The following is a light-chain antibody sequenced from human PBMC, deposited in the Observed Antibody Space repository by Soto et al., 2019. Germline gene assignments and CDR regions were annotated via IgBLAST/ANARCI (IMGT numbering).Light chain of an antibody. J-gene: IGKJ2*01. CDR1: QSVSSY. CDR2: DAS. CDR3: QQRFNWPPKYT. V-gene: IGKV3-11*01. Sequence: EIVLTQSPATLSLSPGERATLSCRASQSVSSYLAWYQQKPGQAHRLLIYDASNRATGIPARFSGSGSGTDFLLTISSLAPEDFAVYYCQQRFNWPPKYTFGQGTKLEIK.